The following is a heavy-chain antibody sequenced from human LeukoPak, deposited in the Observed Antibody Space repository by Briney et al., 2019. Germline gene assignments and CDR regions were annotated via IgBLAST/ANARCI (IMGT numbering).Heavy chain of an antibody. CDR3: ARDGVPAAMTHAFDI. V-gene: IGHV4-59*01. D-gene: IGHD2-2*01. Sequence: SETLSLTCTVSGGSISSYYWSWIRQPPGKGLEWIGYIYYSGSTNYNPSLKSRVTISVDTSKNQFSLKLSSVTAADTAVYYCARDGVPAAMTHAFDIWGQGTMVTVSS. CDR1: GGSISSYY. J-gene: IGHJ3*02. CDR2: IYYSGST.